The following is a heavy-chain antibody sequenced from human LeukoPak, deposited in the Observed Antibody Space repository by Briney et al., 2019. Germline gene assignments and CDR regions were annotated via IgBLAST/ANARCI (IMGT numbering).Heavy chain of an antibody. CDR1: GFTFSSYA. Sequence: GGSLRLSCAASGFTFSSYAMSWVRQAPGKGLEWVSAISGSGGSTNCADSVKGRFTISRDNSKNTLYLQMNSLRAEDTAVYYCAKARPALDGYNRPDYWGQGTLVTVSS. CDR2: ISGSGGST. V-gene: IGHV3-23*01. CDR3: AKARPALDGYNRPDY. D-gene: IGHD5-24*01. J-gene: IGHJ4*02.